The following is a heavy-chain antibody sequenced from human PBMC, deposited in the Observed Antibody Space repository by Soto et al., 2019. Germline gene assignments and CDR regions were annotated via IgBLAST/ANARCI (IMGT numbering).Heavy chain of an antibody. CDR2: ISYDGSNK. J-gene: IGHJ4*02. Sequence: PXESLQLSCAAPGFTFSSYGMHWVRQAPGKGLEWVAVISYDGSNKYYADSVKGRFTISRDNSKNTLYLQMNSLRAEDTAVYYCAKSAASIMITFGGVIVDYFDFWGQGTLVTVS. D-gene: IGHD3-16*02. CDR1: GFTFSSYG. V-gene: IGHV3-30*18. CDR3: AKSAASIMITFGGVIVDYFDF.